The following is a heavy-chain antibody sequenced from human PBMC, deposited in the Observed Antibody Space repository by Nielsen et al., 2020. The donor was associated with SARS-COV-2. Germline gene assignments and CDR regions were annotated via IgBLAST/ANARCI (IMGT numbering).Heavy chain of an antibody. CDR1: GYTFTSYA. Sequence: ASVKVSCKASGYTFTSYAMNWVRQAPGQGLEWMGWINTNTGNPTYAQGFTGRFVFSLDTSVSTAYLQISSLKAEDTAVYYCARVPLGYDSSGYYSGFDYWGQGTLVTVSS. CDR2: INTNTGNP. J-gene: IGHJ4*02. CDR3: ARVPLGYDSSGYYSGFDY. D-gene: IGHD3-22*01. V-gene: IGHV7-4-1*02.